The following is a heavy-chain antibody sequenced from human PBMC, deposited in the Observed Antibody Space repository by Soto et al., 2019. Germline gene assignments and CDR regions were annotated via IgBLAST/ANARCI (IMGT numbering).Heavy chain of an antibody. CDR2: INAGNGNT. D-gene: IGHD3-22*01. Sequence: ASVKVSCKASGYTFTSYAMHWVRQAPGQRLEWMGWINAGNGNTKYSQKFQGRVTITGDTSASTAYMELSSLRSEDTAVYYCARAEPYYYDSSPDFDYWGQGTLVTVSS. J-gene: IGHJ4*02. V-gene: IGHV1-3*01. CDR3: ARAEPYYYDSSPDFDY. CDR1: GYTFTSYA.